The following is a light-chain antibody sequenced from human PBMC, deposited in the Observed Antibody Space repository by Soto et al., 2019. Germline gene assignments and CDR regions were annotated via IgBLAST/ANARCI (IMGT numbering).Light chain of an antibody. CDR3: SSYTSSSTLPFV. J-gene: IGLJ1*01. CDR2: DVS. V-gene: IGLV2-14*01. CDR1: SSDVGGYNY. Sequence: QSVLTQPASGSGSPGQSITISCTGTSSDVGGYNYVSWYQQHPGKAPKLMIYDVSNRPSGVSNRFSGSKSGNTASLTISGLQAEDEADYYCSSYTSSSTLPFVFGTGTKVTAL.